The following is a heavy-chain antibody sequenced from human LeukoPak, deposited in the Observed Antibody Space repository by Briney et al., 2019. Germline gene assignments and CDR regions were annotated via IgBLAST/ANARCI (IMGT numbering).Heavy chain of an antibody. CDR3: ARSATVTTAYFDY. CDR1: GGSISNSGHY. CDR2: IYSNGNT. J-gene: IGHJ4*02. Sequence: SETLSLTCSVSGGSISNSGHYWGRIPQSPEKGLDWIGSIYSNGNTYYNPSVKSRITISVDTSKNQFSLKMTSVTAAETAVYYCARSATVTTAYFDYWGQGALVTVSS. D-gene: IGHD4-17*01. V-gene: IGHV4-39*07.